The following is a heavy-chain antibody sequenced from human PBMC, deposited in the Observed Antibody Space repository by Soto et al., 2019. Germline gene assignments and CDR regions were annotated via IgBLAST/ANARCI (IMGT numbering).Heavy chain of an antibody. CDR2: ISYDGSNK. J-gene: IGHJ4*02. CDR1: GFTFSSYG. CDR3: AMDTNDYYDSSGPFDY. V-gene: IGHV3-30*03. D-gene: IGHD3-22*01. Sequence: HPGGSLRLSCAASGFTFSSYGMHWVRHAPGKGLEWVAVISYDGSNKYYADSVKGRFTISRDNSKNTLYLQMNSLRAEDTAVYYCAMDTNDYYDSSGPFDYWGQGTLVTVSS.